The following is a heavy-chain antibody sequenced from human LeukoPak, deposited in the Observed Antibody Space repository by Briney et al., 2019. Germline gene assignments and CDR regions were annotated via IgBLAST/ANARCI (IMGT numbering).Heavy chain of an antibody. J-gene: IGHJ4*02. CDR3: SAGNQLWLRGLFDY. CDR1: GDSISTYY. D-gene: IGHD3-22*01. Sequence: PSETLSLSCSASGDSISTYYWSWIRQPPGKALEWIGYVYYSGSTAYNPSLKSRVTISVDTSKKQFSLNLNSVTAADTAVYYCSAGNQLWLRGLFDYWDQGTLVTVSS. V-gene: IGHV4-59*01. CDR2: VYYSGST.